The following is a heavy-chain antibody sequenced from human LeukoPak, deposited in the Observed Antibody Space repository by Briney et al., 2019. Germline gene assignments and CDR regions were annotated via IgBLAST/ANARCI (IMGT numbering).Heavy chain of an antibody. J-gene: IGHJ4*02. V-gene: IGHV3-7*01. CDR3: ARGFTVNYYDSSGFKDY. Sequence: QTGGSLRLSCAASGFTCSSYCMSWVRQAPGKGLEWVANIKQDGSEKYYVDSVKGRFTISRDNAKNSLYLQMNSLRAEDTAVYYCARGFTVNYYDSSGFKDYWGQGTLVTVSS. CDR2: IKQDGSEK. CDR1: GFTCSSYC. D-gene: IGHD3-22*01.